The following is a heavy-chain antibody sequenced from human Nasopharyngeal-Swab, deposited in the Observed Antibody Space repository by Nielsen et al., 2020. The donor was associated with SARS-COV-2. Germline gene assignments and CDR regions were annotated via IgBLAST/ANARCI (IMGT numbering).Heavy chain of an antibody. CDR3: AGIWFGELGYYYMDV. Sequence: WIRQPPGKGLEWIGYIYYSGSTYYNPSLKSRVTISVDTSKNQFSLKLISVTAADTAVYYCAGIWFGELGYYYMDVWGKGTTVTVSS. J-gene: IGHJ6*03. D-gene: IGHD3-10*01. CDR2: IYYSGST. V-gene: IGHV4-30-4*01.